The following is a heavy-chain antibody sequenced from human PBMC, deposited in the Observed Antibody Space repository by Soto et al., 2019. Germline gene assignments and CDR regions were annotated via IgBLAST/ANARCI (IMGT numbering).Heavy chain of an antibody. CDR1: GFTFSSYA. V-gene: IGHV3-74*01. CDR3: ARNAGGSYYSYYYYGMDV. D-gene: IGHD1-26*01. CDR2: INSNGSST. Sequence: GGSLRLSCAASGFTFSSYAMSWVRQAPGKGLVWVSHINSNGSSTSYADSVKGRFTISRDNAKNTLYLQMNSLRAEDTAVYYCARNAGGSYYSYYYYGMDVWGQGTTVTVSS. J-gene: IGHJ6*02.